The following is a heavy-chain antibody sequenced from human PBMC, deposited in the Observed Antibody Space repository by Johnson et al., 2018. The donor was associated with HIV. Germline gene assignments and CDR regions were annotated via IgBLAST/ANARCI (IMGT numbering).Heavy chain of an antibody. CDR3: ARDGGIPTGDAFDI. V-gene: IGHV3-33*01. Sequence: QVQLVESGGGVVQPGRSLRLACAASGFTFSSYGMHWVRQATGKGLEWVAVIWYDGSNKYYADSVKGRFTISRDNSENTLYLQMNSLRAEDTAVYYWARDGGIPTGDAFDIWGQGTMVTVSS. CDR2: IWYDGSNK. D-gene: IGHD1-26*01. CDR1: GFTFSSYG. J-gene: IGHJ3*02.